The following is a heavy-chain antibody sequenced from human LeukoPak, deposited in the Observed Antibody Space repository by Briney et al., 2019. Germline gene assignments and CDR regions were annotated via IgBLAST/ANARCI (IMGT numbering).Heavy chain of an antibody. CDR2: ISYDGSNK. V-gene: IGHV3-30-3*01. CDR3: ARDLVVATIGTVGYFDY. D-gene: IGHD5-12*01. J-gene: IGHJ4*02. CDR1: GFTFSSYA. Sequence: GGSLRLSCAASGFTFSSYAMPWVRQAPGKGLEWVAVISYDGSNKYYADSVKGRFTISRDNSKNTLYLQMNSLRAEDTAVYYCARDLVVATIGTVGYFDYWGQGTLVTVSS.